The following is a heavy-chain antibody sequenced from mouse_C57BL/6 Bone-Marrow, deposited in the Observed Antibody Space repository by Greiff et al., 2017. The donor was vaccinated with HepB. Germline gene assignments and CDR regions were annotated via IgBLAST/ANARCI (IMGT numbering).Heavy chain of an antibody. Sequence: EVNLVESGEGLVKPGGSLKLSCAASGFTFSSYAMSWVRQTPEKRLEWVAYISSGGDYIYYADTVKGRFTISRDNARNTLYLQMSSLKSEDTAMYYCTRAVVAYYFDYWGQGTTLTVSS. V-gene: IGHV5-9-1*02. CDR2: ISSGGDYI. J-gene: IGHJ2*01. CDR3: TRAVVAYYFDY. CDR1: GFTFSSYA. D-gene: IGHD1-1*01.